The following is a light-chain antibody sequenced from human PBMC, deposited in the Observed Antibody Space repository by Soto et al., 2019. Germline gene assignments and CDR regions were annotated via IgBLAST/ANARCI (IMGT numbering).Light chain of an antibody. CDR1: SSDVGGYNY. V-gene: IGLV2-14*01. CDR3: SSYTVSNTQV. Sequence: QSVLTQPASVSGSPGQSITISCTGTSSDVGGYNYVSWYQQHPGKAPKLIIYEVSNRPSGVSNRFSGSKSGNTASLTISVLQAEDEADYYCSSYTVSNTQVFGGGTKLTVL. J-gene: IGLJ3*02. CDR2: EVS.